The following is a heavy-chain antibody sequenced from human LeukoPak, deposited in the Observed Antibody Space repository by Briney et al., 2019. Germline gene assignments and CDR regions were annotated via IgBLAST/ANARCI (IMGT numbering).Heavy chain of an antibody. CDR1: GFTFGSYN. CDR2: ISSTSESI. Sequence: GGSLRLSCAASGFTFGSYNMNWVRQAPVKGLEWVSYISSTSESIYYAASVKGRFTISRDNAKNALYLQMNSLRAEDTAVYYCAKDRLGYFDYWGQGTLVTVSS. J-gene: IGHJ4*02. CDR3: AKDRLGYFDY. V-gene: IGHV3-48*01. D-gene: IGHD7-27*01.